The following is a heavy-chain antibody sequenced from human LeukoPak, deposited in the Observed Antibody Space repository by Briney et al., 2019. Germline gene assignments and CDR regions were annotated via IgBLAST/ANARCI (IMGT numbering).Heavy chain of an antibody. D-gene: IGHD5-24*01. CDR3: ERRRSLRDGYIDYYFLDV. V-gene: IGHV4-39*01. Sequence: KPSETLSLTCSVSGGSINSSSDYWGWLGQPPEKGGEWVGSIYYSGSTDYNLSLKTRVTIYVATSKNQFSRKLTSVTAADTAVYYCERRRSLRDGYIDYYFLDVWGKGTLVTVSS. CDR2: IYYSGST. J-gene: IGHJ6*03. CDR1: GGSINSSSDY.